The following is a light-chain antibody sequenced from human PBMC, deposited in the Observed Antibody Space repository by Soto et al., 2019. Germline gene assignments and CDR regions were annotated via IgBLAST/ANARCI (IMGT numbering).Light chain of an antibody. CDR3: QQYYSYLWT. CDR1: QGISSY. CDR2: AAS. Sequence: AIRMTQSPSSFSASTGDRVTITCRASQGISSYLAWYQQKPGKAPKLLIYAASTLQSGVTSRFSGSGSGTDFTLTISCLQSEDFATYYCQQYYSYLWTFGQGTKVEIK. V-gene: IGKV1-8*01. J-gene: IGKJ1*01.